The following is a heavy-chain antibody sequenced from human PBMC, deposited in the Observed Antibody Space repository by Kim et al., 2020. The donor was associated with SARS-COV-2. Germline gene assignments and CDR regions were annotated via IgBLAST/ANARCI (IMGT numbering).Heavy chain of an antibody. D-gene: IGHD2-15*01. CDR1: GFTFTNSA. CDR3: AKSIGDSCYSPIDY. Sequence: GGSLRLSCTASGFTFTNSAMSWVRQAPGKGLEWVSVICGRGDTTYNADSVKGRFTISRDNSKNTLYLQMISLRAEDTAVYYCAKSIGDSCYSPIDYWGQGTLVTVSS. V-gene: IGHV3-23*01. CDR2: ICGRGDTT. J-gene: IGHJ4*02.